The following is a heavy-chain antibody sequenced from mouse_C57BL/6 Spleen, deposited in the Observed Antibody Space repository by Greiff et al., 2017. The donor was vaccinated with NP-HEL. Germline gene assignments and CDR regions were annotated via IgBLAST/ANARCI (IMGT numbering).Heavy chain of an antibody. D-gene: IGHD2-3*01. CDR1: GYNFTSYW. CDR3: ARRGGYYSLFAY. J-gene: IGHJ3*01. CDR2: IDPSDSYT. V-gene: IGHV1-69*01. Sequence: QVQLQQSGAELVMPGASVKLSCKASGYNFTSYWMHWVKQRPGQGLEWIGEIDPSDSYTNYNQKFKGKSTLTVDKSSSTAYMQLSSLTSEDSAVYYCARRGGYYSLFAYWGQGTLVTVSA.